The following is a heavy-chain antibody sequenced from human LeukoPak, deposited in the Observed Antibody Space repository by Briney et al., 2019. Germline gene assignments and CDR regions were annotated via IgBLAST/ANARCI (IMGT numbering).Heavy chain of an antibody. V-gene: IGHV3-23*01. CDR2: ISGSGSST. J-gene: IGHJ4*02. D-gene: IGHD6-19*01. CDR3: ARVGFSSGWFAFDY. CDR1: GFTFSRYD. Sequence: GGSLRLSCAASGFTFSRYDMSWVRQAPGKGLEWVSAISGSGSSTYYADSVKGRFTISRDTSKNTLLLQMNSLRAEDTALYYCARVGFSSGWFAFDYWGQGTLVTVSS.